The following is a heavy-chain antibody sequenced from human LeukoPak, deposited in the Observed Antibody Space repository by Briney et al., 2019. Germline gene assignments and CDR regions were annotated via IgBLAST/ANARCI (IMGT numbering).Heavy chain of an antibody. D-gene: IGHD1-26*01. CDR3: ARALLLGGATRPGYFDY. CDR1: GYSISSGYY. Sequence: PSETLSLTCAVSGYSISSGYYWGWVRQPPGKGLEWIVSIYHSGTTYYNPSLKSRVTISVDTSKNQFSLKLSSVTAADTAVYYCARALLLGGATRPGYFDYWGQGNLVTVSS. V-gene: IGHV4-38-2*01. J-gene: IGHJ4*02. CDR2: IYHSGTT.